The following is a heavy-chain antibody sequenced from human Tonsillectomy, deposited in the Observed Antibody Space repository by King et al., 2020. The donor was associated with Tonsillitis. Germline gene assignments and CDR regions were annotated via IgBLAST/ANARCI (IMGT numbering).Heavy chain of an antibody. Sequence: QLVQSGPEVRKPGTSVKVSCKASGLTFSTSAVQWVRQARGQRLEWIGWMVVGIGTTNYAQKFQERVTITRDISTRTVYMELSSLRSEDTAVYYCATEGDMATWFDPWGQGTLVTVSS. V-gene: IGHV1-58*01. CDR3: ATEGDMATWFDP. CDR2: MVVGIGTT. CDR1: GLTFSTSA. J-gene: IGHJ5*02. D-gene: IGHD5-12*01.